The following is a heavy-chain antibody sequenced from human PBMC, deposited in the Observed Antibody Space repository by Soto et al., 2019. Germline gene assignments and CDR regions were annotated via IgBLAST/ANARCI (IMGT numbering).Heavy chain of an antibody. Sequence: ASVKVSCKASGYTFSSYGISGVRQAPGQGLEWMGWISAYNGNTNYAQKLQGRVTMTTDTSTSTAYMELRSLRSDDTAVYYCARDREDIVVVVAATPLDYWGQGTLVTVSS. J-gene: IGHJ4*02. CDR2: ISAYNGNT. CDR1: GYTFSSYG. D-gene: IGHD2-15*01. CDR3: ARDREDIVVVVAATPLDY. V-gene: IGHV1-18*01.